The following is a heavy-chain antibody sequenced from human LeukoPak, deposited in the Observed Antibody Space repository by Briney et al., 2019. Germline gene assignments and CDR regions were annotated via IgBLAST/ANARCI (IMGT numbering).Heavy chain of an antibody. J-gene: IGHJ4*02. CDR2: IYYSGST. D-gene: IGHD6-6*01. Sequence: PSETLSLTCTVSGGSISSSSYYWGWIRQPPGKGLEWIGSIYYSGSTYYNPSLKSRVTISVDTSKNQFSLKLSSVTAADTAVYYCARYSSSAEFDYWGQGTLVTVSS. V-gene: IGHV4-39*07. CDR3: ARYSSSAEFDY. CDR1: GGSISSSSYY.